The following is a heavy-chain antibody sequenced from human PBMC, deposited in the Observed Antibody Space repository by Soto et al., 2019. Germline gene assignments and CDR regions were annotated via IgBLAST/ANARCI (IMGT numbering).Heavy chain of an antibody. CDR1: GFTFSSYA. CDR2: ISYDGSNK. CDR3: ARDASRYSGYDWYFDS. D-gene: IGHD5-12*01. Sequence: QVQLVESGGGVVQPGRSLRLSCAASGFTFSSYAMHWVRQAPGKGLEWVAVISYDGSNKYYADSVKGRFTISRDNSKNTLYLQMNILRAEDTAVYYCARDASRYSGYDWYFDSWGQGTLVTVSS. V-gene: IGHV3-30-3*01. J-gene: IGHJ4*02.